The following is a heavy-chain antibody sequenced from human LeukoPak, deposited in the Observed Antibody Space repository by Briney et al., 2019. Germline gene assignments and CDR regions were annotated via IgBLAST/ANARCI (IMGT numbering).Heavy chain of an antibody. CDR1: GYTFTNYY. V-gene: IGHV1-2*02. CDR3: ARVESLYCSGGSCYDY. CDR2: INPNSGGT. J-gene: IGHJ4*02. Sequence: GASVKVSCKASGYTFTNYYIHWARQAPGQGLEWMGWINPNSGGTKYAQKFQGRATMTRDTSISTAYMELNRLRSDDTAVYYCARVESLYCSGGSCYDYWGQGTLVTVSS. D-gene: IGHD2-15*01.